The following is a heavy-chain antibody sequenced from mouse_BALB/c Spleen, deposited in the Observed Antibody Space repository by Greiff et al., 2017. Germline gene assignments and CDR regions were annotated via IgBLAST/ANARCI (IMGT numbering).Heavy chain of an antibody. CDR2: IYPSDSYT. CDR1: GYTFTSYW. Sequence: VQLQQPGAELVRPGASVKLSCKASGYTFTSYWINWVKQRPGQGLEWIGNIYPSDSYTNYNQKFKDKATLTVDKSSSTAYMQLSSPTSEDSAVYYCARYYGNYGLDYWGQGTTLTVSS. V-gene: IGHV1-69*02. J-gene: IGHJ2*01. D-gene: IGHD2-1*01. CDR3: ARYYGNYGLDY.